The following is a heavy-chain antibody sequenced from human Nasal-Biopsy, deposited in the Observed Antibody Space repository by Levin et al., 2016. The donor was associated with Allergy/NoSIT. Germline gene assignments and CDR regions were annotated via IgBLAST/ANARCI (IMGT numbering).Heavy chain of an antibody. J-gene: IGHJ4*02. CDR3: AKEDSSSSRYYFEY. D-gene: IGHD6-6*01. CDR2: ISGGGGST. Sequence: GGSLRLSCVASGFTFTSYAMSWVRQTPGKGLEWVSAISGGGGSTYYADSVKGRFTISRDNSKNTLYLQLISLRAEDTAVYYCAKEDSSSSRYYFEYWGQGTLVTVSS. CDR1: GFTFTSYA. V-gene: IGHV3-23*01.